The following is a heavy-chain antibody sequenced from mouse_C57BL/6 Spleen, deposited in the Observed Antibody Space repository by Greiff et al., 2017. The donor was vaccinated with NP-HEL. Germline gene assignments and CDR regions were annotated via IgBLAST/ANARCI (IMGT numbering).Heavy chain of an antibody. Sequence: VQLKQSGPELVKPGASVKISCKASGYSFTDYNMNWVKQSNGKSLEWIGVINPNYGTTSYNQKFKGKATLTVDQSSSTAYMQLNSLTSEDAAVYYCASTVVDDWYFDVWGTGTTVTVSS. CDR1: GYSFTDYN. V-gene: IGHV1-39*01. CDR3: ASTVVDDWYFDV. D-gene: IGHD1-1*01. CDR2: INPNYGTT. J-gene: IGHJ1*03.